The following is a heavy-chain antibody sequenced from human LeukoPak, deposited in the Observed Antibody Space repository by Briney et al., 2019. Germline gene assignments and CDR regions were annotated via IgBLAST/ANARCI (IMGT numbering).Heavy chain of an antibody. CDR2: INSDGSST. V-gene: IGHV3-74*01. J-gene: IGHJ3*02. D-gene: IGHD6-19*01. CDR3: AKDYTSGWFKAAFDI. Sequence: GGSLRLSCAVSGFTFSNYWMHWVRQAPGKGLVWVSRINSDGSSTNYADSVKGRFTISRDNTKNTLYLQMNSLRTEDTAVYYCAKDYTSGWFKAAFDIWGQGTMVTVSS. CDR1: GFTFSNYW.